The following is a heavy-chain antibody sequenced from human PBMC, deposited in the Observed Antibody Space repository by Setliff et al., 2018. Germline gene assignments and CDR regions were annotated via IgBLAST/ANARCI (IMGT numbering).Heavy chain of an antibody. D-gene: IGHD5-18*01. V-gene: IGHV1-69*05. J-gene: IGHJ6*03. CDR2: TIPMFGTT. Sequence: GASVKVSCKASGGTFSSYGISWVRQAPGQGLEWMGGTIPMFGTTNYAQRFQGRVTSTTDESTSTAYMELSSLRSEDTAVYYCVREGVDTRSSTDYRYYRDVWGKGTTVTVSS. CDR3: VREGVDTRSSTDYRYYRDV. CDR1: GGTFSSYG.